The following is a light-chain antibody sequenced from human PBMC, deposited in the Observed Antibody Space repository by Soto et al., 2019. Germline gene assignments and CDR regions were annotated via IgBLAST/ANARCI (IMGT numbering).Light chain of an antibody. CDR3: MQGTHWPIT. Sequence: DVVMTQSPLSLPVTLGQPASMSFRSNQSLGHSDGIAYFSWFQQRPGRSPRRLIYKVSNRDSGVPARFSGSGSGTDFALKISRVEAEDVGVYYCMQGTHWPITFGQGTRLEIK. V-gene: IGKV2-30*02. CDR1: QSLGHSDGIAY. J-gene: IGKJ5*01. CDR2: KVS.